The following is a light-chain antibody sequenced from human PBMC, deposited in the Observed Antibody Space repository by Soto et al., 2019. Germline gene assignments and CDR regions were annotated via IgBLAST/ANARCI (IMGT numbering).Light chain of an antibody. Sequence: DIQMTQSPSTLSASVGDRVTITCRASQTISFSLAWYQQKPGKAPQLLIYDASTLQSGVPLRFSGSESGTEFILTIRGLQPDDFATYYCQQYHGYSLTFGQGTKVEI. V-gene: IGKV1-5*01. J-gene: IGKJ1*01. CDR3: QQYHGYSLT. CDR2: DAS. CDR1: QTISFS.